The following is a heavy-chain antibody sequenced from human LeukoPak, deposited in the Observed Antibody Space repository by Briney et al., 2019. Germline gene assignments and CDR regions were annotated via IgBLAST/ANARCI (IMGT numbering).Heavy chain of an antibody. V-gene: IGHV3-7*01. J-gene: IGHJ4*02. Sequence: GGSLRLPRASSGFTFSNYWMSWVRQPPGKGLEWVANIKNDGSEKYYVDSVKGRFTISRDNPKNSLYLQMNSLRAEDTAVYYCARVGTAEGTLEDYWGQGTLVTVSS. CDR1: GFTFSNYW. D-gene: IGHD6-13*01. CDR2: IKNDGSEK. CDR3: ARVGTAEGTLEDY.